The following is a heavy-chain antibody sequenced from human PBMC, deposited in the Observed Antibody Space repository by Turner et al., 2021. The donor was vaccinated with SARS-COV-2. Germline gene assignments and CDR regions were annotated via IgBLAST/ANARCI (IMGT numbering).Heavy chain of an antibody. V-gene: IGHV3-30-3*01. CDR2: ISYDGSSK. CDR1: GFTFRSYA. D-gene: IGHD6-13*01. J-gene: IGHJ6*02. Sequence: QVQLVESGGGVVQPGGSLRLSCAASGFTFRSYAMHWVRRAPGKGLEWVAVISYDGSSKQFADSVKGRCTISRDNSKNTLDMELNSLRVEDTAVYYCARTYSSTPMDVWGQGTTVTVSS. CDR3: ARTYSSTPMDV.